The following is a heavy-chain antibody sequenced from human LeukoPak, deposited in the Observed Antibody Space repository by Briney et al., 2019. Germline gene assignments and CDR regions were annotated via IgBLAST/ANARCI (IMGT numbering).Heavy chain of an antibody. J-gene: IGHJ4*02. CDR2: IKSKTHGGTT. Sequence: GGSLRLSCAASGFTVSSNYMSWVRQGPGKGLEWVGRIKSKTHGGTTDYAAPVKGRFTISRDDSKNTLYLQMNSLKTEDTAVYYCTTIAAAGQYDYWGQGTLVTVSS. CDR1: GFTVSSNY. CDR3: TTIAAAGQYDY. V-gene: IGHV3-15*01. D-gene: IGHD6-13*01.